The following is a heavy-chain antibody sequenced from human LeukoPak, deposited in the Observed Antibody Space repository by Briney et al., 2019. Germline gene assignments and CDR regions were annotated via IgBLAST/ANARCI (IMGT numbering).Heavy chain of an antibody. Sequence: GGSLRLSCAASGFTVSSNYMSWVRQAPGKGLEWVSAISGSGGSTYYADSVKGRFTISRGNSKNTLYLQMNSLRAEDTAVYYCAKADYYDSSGYYLERYYFDYWGQGTLVTVSS. CDR2: ISGSGGST. V-gene: IGHV3-23*01. CDR1: GFTVSSNY. J-gene: IGHJ4*02. D-gene: IGHD3-22*01. CDR3: AKADYYDSSGYYLERYYFDY.